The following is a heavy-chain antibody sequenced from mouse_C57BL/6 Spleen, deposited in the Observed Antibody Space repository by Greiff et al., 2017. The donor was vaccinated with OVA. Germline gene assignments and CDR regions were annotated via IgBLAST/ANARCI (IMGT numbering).Heavy chain of an antibody. CDR2: INPNNGGT. J-gene: IGHJ1*03. V-gene: IGHV1-26*01. CDR1: GYTFTDYY. D-gene: IGHD2-1*01. Sequence: EVQLQQSGPELVKPGASVKISCKASGYTFTDYYMNWVKQSHGKSLEWIGDINPNNGGTSYNQKFKGKATLTVDKSSSTAYMELRSLTSADSAVYYCARRYYGNYYWYFDVWGTGTTVTVSS. CDR3: ARRYYGNYYWYFDV.